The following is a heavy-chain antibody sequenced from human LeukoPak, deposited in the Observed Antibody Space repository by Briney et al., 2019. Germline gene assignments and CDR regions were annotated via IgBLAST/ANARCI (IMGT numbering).Heavy chain of an antibody. CDR2: INHSGST. Sequence: SETLSLTCAVYGGSFSGYYWSWIRQPPGKGLEWIGEINHSGSTNYNPSLKSRVTISVGTSKNQFSLKLSSVTAADTAVYYCARVGRYYDSSGPYDAFDIWGQGTMVTVSS. V-gene: IGHV4-34*01. CDR3: ARVGRYYDSSGPYDAFDI. J-gene: IGHJ3*02. D-gene: IGHD3-22*01. CDR1: GGSFSGYY.